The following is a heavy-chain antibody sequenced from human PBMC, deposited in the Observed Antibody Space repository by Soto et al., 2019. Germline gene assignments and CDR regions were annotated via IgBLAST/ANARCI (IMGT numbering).Heavy chain of an antibody. CDR1: GYTFTSYG. J-gene: IGHJ6*03. V-gene: IGHV1-18*01. CDR3: ARLGYCSGGSCYSDYYYMDV. D-gene: IGHD2-15*01. CDR2: ISAYNGNT. Sequence: QVQLVQSGAEVKKPGASVKVSCKASGYTFTSYGISWVRQAPGQGLEWMGWISAYNGNTNYAQKLQGRVTMTTDTSTSTAYMELRSLRADDTAVYYCARLGYCSGGSCYSDYYYMDVWGKGTTVTVSS.